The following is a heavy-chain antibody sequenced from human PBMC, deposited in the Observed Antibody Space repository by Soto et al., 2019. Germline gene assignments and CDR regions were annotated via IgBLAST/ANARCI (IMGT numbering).Heavy chain of an antibody. Sequence: XSVKADCGASVYRFNRHDVHWVRLAAGQGPEWMGWMNPNTGETVFAQNFQGRVHMTRDTSTSTAYLQLTGLRSGDTAIYFCARGIVGASTRDFDLWGQGTMFTVSS. CDR2: MNPNTGET. CDR1: VYRFNRHD. D-gene: IGHD1-26*01. J-gene: IGHJ3*01. V-gene: IGHV1-8*01. CDR3: ARGIVGASTRDFDL.